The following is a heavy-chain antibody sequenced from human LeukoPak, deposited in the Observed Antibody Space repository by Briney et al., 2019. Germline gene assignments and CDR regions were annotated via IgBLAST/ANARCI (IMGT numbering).Heavy chain of an antibody. D-gene: IGHD2-2*01. Sequence: PSQSLSLTCTVSGPSISSSSYYSGCIRQPPWKGLGWTVSIYYNGSTHYNPSLKRQVYISVQTWTNQFSVKLSSVTAADPAVYYCARGGKYCSSTSCYRHPFDPWGQGTLVTVSS. CDR1: GPSISSSSYY. J-gene: IGHJ5*02. V-gene: IGHV4-39*01. CDR2: IYYNGST. CDR3: ARGGKYCSSTSCYRHPFDP.